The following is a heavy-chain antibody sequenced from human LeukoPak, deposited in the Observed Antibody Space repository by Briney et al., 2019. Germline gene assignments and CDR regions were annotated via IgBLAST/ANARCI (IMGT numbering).Heavy chain of an antibody. J-gene: IGHJ4*02. D-gene: IGHD5/OR15-5a*01. Sequence: PSETLSLTCTVSGGSISSYYWSWIRQPPGKGLEWIGYIYHSGTTNYNPSLKSRVTISVDTSKSQFSLKLSSVTAAYTAIYYCARNIVWPRQVDYWGQGTLVTVSA. CDR1: GGSISSYY. CDR3: ARNIVWPRQVDY. CDR2: IYHSGTT. V-gene: IGHV4-59*01.